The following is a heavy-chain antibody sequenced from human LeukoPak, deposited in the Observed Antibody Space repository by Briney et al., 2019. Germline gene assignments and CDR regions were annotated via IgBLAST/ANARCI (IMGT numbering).Heavy chain of an antibody. V-gene: IGHV4-59*08. Sequence: SETLSLTCTVSGGSISSYYWSWIRQPPGKRLEWIGYIYYSGSTNYNPSLKSRVTISVDTSKNQFSLKLSSVTAADTAVYYCARHNDFWRDNWFDPWGQGTLVTVSS. D-gene: IGHD3-3*01. CDR2: IYYSGST. CDR3: ARHNDFWRDNWFDP. J-gene: IGHJ5*02. CDR1: GGSISSYY.